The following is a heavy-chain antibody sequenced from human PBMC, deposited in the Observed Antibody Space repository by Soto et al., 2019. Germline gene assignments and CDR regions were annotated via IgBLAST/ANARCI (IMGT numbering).Heavy chain of an antibody. V-gene: IGHV3-7*01. D-gene: IGHD6-13*01. Sequence: GGSLRISCAASGFTLSTYYMNWVRQAPGKGLEWVANIKQNGSDKYYVDSVKGRFTISRDNDKNSLYLQMKSLRAEYIALYYCARETAVGTGAFDIWGQGTMVTVSS. CDR2: IKQNGSDK. CDR1: GFTLSTYY. J-gene: IGHJ3*02. CDR3: ARETAVGTGAFDI.